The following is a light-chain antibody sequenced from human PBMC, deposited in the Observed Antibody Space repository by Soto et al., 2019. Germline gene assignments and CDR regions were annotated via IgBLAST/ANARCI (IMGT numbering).Light chain of an antibody. J-gene: IGKJ1*01. CDR3: QQYHYWWT. V-gene: IGKV3-15*01. CDR1: QNIGNN. Sequence: IVMTQSPATLSVSPGEGATLSFWASQNIGNNLAWYQQKPGQAPRLLIFGASTRATGVPARFSGSGSGTEFTLTISSLQSEDFAVYYCQQYHYWWTFGQGTKVEIK. CDR2: GAS.